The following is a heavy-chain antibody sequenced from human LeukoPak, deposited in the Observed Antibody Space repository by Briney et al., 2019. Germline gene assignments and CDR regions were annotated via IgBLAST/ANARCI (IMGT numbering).Heavy chain of an antibody. CDR1: GFTFSSYS. CDR2: IKQDGSDK. J-gene: IGHJ4*02. CDR3: ARGGGHLDC. D-gene: IGHD4-23*01. Sequence: TGGSLRLSCAASGFTFSSYSMNWVRQAPGKGPEWVANIKQDGSDKYYLTSVRGRFTISRDNAKNSLFLQMNSLRVEDTAVYYCARGGGHLDCWGQGTLVTVSS. V-gene: IGHV3-7*03.